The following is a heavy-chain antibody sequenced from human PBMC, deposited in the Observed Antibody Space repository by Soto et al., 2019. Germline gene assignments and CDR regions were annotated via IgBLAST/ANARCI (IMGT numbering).Heavy chain of an antibody. Sequence: KPSETLSLTCTVSGGSISSYYWSWIRQPPGKGLEWIGYIYYSGSTNYNPSLKSRVTISVDTSKNQFSLKLSSVTAADTAVYYCARGITMIPSPHGGMDVWGQGTTVTVSS. CDR2: IYYSGST. J-gene: IGHJ6*02. V-gene: IGHV4-59*01. D-gene: IGHD3-22*01. CDR3: ARGITMIPSPHGGMDV. CDR1: GGSISSYY.